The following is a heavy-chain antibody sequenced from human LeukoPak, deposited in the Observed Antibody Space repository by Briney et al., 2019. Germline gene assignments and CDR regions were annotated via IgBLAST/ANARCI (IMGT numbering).Heavy chain of an antibody. CDR1: GFTFSRYW. D-gene: IGHD6-19*01. CDR2: ISSSSSYI. V-gene: IGHV3-21*01. J-gene: IGHJ4*02. CDR3: ARKAVAGTLDY. Sequence: PGGSLRLSCAASGFTFSRYWMNWVRQAPGKGLEWVSSISSSSSYIYYADSVKGRFTISRDNAKNSLYLQMNSLRAEDTAVYYCARKAVAGTLDYWGQGTLVTVSS.